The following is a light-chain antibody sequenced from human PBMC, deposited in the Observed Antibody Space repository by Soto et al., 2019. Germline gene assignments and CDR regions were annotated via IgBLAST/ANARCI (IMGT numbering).Light chain of an antibody. Sequence: EIVLTQSPGTLSLSPGERATLSCRTSQSVSSSYFAWYQQKPGQAPRLLIYGASSRATGIPDRFSGSGSGTDFTLTISRLEPEDFAVYYCQQYTSSLTWTFGQGTKVEIK. CDR1: QSVSSSY. V-gene: IGKV3-20*01. J-gene: IGKJ1*01. CDR2: GAS. CDR3: QQYTSSLTWT.